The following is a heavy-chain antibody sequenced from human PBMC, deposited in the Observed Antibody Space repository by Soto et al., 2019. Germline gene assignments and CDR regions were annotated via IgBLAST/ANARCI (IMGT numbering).Heavy chain of an antibody. J-gene: IGHJ6*02. CDR3: ARGTTYYYGSGSQDYYYYGMDV. CDR1: GGSFSGYY. CDR2: INHSGST. V-gene: IGHV4-34*01. Sequence: SETLSLTCAVYGGSFSGYYWSWIRQPPGKGLEWIGEINHSGSTNYNPSLKSRVTISVDTSKNQFSLKLSSVTAADTAVYYCARGTTYYYGSGSQDYYYYGMDVWGQGTTVTVSS. D-gene: IGHD3-10*01.